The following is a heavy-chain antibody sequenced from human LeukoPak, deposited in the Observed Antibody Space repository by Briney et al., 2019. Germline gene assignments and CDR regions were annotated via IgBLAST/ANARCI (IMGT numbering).Heavy chain of an antibody. CDR1: GGSISSYY. CDR3: ARVGWFGELYYFDY. J-gene: IGHJ4*02. V-gene: IGHV4-4*07. Sequence: SETLSLTCTVSGGSISSYYWSWTRQPAGKGLEWIGRIYTSGSTNYNPSLKSRVTMSVGTSKNRFSLKLSSVTAADTAVYYCARVGWFGELYYFDYWGQGTLVTVSS. CDR2: IYTSGST. D-gene: IGHD3-10*01.